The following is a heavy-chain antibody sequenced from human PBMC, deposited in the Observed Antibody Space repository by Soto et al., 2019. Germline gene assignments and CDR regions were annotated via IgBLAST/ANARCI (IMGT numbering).Heavy chain of an antibody. CDR2: TYYSGST. CDR3: ARVRGGGPFDD. V-gene: IGHV4-31*03. J-gene: IGHJ4*02. Sequence: QVQLQESGPGLVKPSQTLSLTCTVSGGSISSGGYYWSWIRQHPGKDLEWIGYTYYSGSTYYNPSPESRVTISVNTSKNQFSLNLSSVTAADTAVYYCARVRGGGPFDDWGQGTLVTVSS. D-gene: IGHD1-26*01. CDR1: GGSISSGGYY.